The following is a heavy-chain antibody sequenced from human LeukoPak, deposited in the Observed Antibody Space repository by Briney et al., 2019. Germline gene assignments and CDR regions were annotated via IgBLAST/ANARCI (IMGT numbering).Heavy chain of an antibody. CDR1: GGSISNYY. Sequence: SETLSLTCTVSGGSISNYYWTWIRQPPGKGLEWIGYIYYTGSTNYNPSLKSRVTISVDTSKNQFSLNLSSVTAADTAVYYCARWIEYSTGWYFDYWGQGTLVTVSS. CDR3: ARWIEYSTGWYFDY. D-gene: IGHD6-19*01. J-gene: IGHJ4*02. CDR2: IYYTGST. V-gene: IGHV4-59*08.